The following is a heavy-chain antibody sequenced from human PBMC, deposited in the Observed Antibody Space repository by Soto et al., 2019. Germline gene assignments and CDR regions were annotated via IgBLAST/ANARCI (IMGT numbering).Heavy chain of an antibody. V-gene: IGHV1-24*01. D-gene: IGHD1-1*01. CDR1: GYTLTELS. CDR2: FDPEDGET. Sequence: VKVSCKVSGYTLTELSMHWVRQAPGKGLEWMGGFDPEDGETIYAQKFQGRVTMTEDTSTDTAYMELSSLRSEDTAVYYCATGPPVQLERRSNWFDPWGQGTLVTVSS. J-gene: IGHJ5*02. CDR3: ATGPPVQLERRSNWFDP.